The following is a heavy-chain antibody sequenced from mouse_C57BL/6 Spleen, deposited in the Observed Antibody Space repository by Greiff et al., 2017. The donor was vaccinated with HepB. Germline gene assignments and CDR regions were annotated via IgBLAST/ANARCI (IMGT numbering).Heavy chain of an antibody. CDR1: GYTFTSYW. CDR3: ARSAYYSNYEGDYYAMDY. CDR2: IDPSDSYT. J-gene: IGHJ4*01. D-gene: IGHD2-5*01. V-gene: IGHV1-59*01. Sequence: QVQLQQPGAELVRPGTSVKLSCKASGYTFTSYWMHWVKQRPGQGLEWIGVIDPSDSYTNYNQKFKGKATLTVDTSSSTAYRQLSSLTSEDSAVYYCARSAYYSNYEGDYYAMDYWGQGTSVTVSS.